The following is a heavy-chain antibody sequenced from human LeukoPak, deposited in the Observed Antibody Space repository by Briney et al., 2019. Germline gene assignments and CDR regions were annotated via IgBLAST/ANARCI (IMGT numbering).Heavy chain of an antibody. CDR2: ISGSGGST. Sequence: GGSLRLSCAASGFTFSSYGMSWVRQAPGKGLEWVSAISGSGGSTYYADSVKGRFTISRDNSENTLYLQMNSLRAEDTAVYYCAKDRPAPMYSYLGGYWGQGTLVTVSS. V-gene: IGHV3-23*01. D-gene: IGHD2-2*01. CDR3: AKDRPAPMYSYLGGY. CDR1: GFTFSSYG. J-gene: IGHJ4*02.